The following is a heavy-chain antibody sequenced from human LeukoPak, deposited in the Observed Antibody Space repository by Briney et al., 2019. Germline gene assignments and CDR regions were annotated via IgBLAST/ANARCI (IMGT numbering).Heavy chain of an antibody. Sequence: PSETLSLTCTVSGGSISSSSYYWGWIRQPPGKGLEWIGSIYYSGSTYYNPSLNSRVTISVDTSKNQFSLKLSSVTAADTAVYYCVPTPAPPYCSGGSCYPDAFDIWGQGTMVTVSS. D-gene: IGHD2-15*01. V-gene: IGHV4-39*01. CDR2: IYYSGST. CDR1: GGSISSSSYY. CDR3: VPTPAPPYCSGGSCYPDAFDI. J-gene: IGHJ3*02.